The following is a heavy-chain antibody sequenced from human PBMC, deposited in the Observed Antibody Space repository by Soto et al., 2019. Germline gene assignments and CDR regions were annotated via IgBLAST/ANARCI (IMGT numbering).Heavy chain of an antibody. CDR2: ISSSSSYT. CDR3: ARAGDYYDSSGYYYPFDY. CDR1: GFTFSDYY. J-gene: IGHJ4*02. Sequence: GGSLRLSCAASGFTFSDYYMSWIRQAPGKGLEWVSYISSSSSYTNYADSVKGRFTISRDNAKNSLYLQMNSLRAEDTAVYYCARAGDYYDSSGYYYPFDYWGQGTLVTVSS. V-gene: IGHV3-11*06. D-gene: IGHD3-22*01.